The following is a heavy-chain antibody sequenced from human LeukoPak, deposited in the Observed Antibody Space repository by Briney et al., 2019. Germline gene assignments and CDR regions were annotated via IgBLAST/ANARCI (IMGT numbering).Heavy chain of an antibody. CDR3: ASIYYDSSGYGFDP. CDR1: GYTFTSYG. V-gene: IGHV1-18*01. D-gene: IGHD3-22*01. Sequence: ASVKVSCKASGYTFTSYGISWVRQAPGRGLEWMGWISAYNGNTNYAQKLQGRVTMTTDTSTSTAYMELRSLRSDDTAVYYCASIYYDSSGYGFDPWGQGTLVTVSS. J-gene: IGHJ5*02. CDR2: ISAYNGNT.